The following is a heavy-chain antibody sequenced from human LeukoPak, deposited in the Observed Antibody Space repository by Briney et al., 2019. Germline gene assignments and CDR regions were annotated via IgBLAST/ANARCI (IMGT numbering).Heavy chain of an antibody. CDR1: GFTVSSNY. V-gene: IGHV3-53*01. D-gene: IGHD3-10*01. J-gene: IGHJ4*02. CDR3: ARAPYYGSGNDY. Sequence: PGGSLRLSCAASGFTVSSNYMSWLRQAPGKGLEWVSVIYSGGSTYYADSVKGRFTISRDNSKHTLYLQMNSLRAEDTAVYYCARAPYYGSGNDYWGQGTLVTVSS. CDR2: IYSGGST.